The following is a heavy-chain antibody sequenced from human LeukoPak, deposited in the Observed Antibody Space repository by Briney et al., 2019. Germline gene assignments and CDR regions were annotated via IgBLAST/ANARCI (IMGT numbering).Heavy chain of an antibody. V-gene: IGHV3-23*01. D-gene: IGHD3-22*01. J-gene: IGHJ5*02. CDR1: GFTFSSYA. Sequence: PGGSLRLSCAASGFTFSSYAMSWVRQAPGKGLEWVSAISGSGGSTYYADSVQGRFTISRDNSKNTLYLQMNSLRAEDTAVYYCAKDGKYYYDSSGYYYHWGQGTLVTVSS. CDR3: AKDGKYYYDSSGYYYH. CDR2: ISGSGGST.